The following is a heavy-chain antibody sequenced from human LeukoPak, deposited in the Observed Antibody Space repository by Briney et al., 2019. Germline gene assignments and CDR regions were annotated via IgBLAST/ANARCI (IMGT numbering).Heavy chain of an antibody. CDR2: INHNGNVN. V-gene: IGHV3-7*03. CDR3: ARGGGLDV. CDR1: GFAFSTFA. D-gene: IGHD3-16*01. Sequence: GGSLRLSCAASGFAFSTFAMNWVRQAPGKGLEWVASINHNGNVNYYVDSVKGRFTISRDNAKNSLYLQMSNLRAEDTAVYFCARGGGLDVWGQGATVTVSS. J-gene: IGHJ6*02.